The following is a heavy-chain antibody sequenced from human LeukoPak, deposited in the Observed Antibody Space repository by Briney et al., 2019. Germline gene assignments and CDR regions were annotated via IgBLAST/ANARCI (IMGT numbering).Heavy chain of an antibody. CDR2: ISGSGGST. V-gene: IGHV3-23*01. J-gene: IGHJ4*02. Sequence: GGSLRLSCAASGFTFSSYAMSWVRQAPGKGLEWVSAISGSGGSTYYADSVKGRFTISRDNSKNTLYVQMNSLRAEDTAVYYCAWGVTYYFDYWGQGTLVTVSS. CDR3: AWGVTYYFDY. D-gene: IGHD3-16*01. CDR1: GFTFSSYA.